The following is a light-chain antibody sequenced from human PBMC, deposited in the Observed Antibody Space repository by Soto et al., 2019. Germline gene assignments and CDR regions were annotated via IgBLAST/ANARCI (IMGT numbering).Light chain of an antibody. CDR2: GAS. J-gene: IGKJ3*01. Sequence: EIVMTQSPATLSVSPGERATLSCRASQSVSSNLAWYQQKPGQAPRLLIYGASTRATGIPARFSGSWSGTEFTLTISSLQSEDFAGYCCQQYNNWPPLFTFGPGTKVDIK. CDR3: QQYNNWPPLFT. V-gene: IGKV3-15*01. CDR1: QSVSSN.